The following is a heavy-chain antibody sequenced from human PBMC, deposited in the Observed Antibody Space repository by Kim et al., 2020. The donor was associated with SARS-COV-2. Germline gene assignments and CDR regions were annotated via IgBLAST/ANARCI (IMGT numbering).Heavy chain of an antibody. CDR3: ARVSRSGGRFWKIAFDY. CDR2: INHSGST. D-gene: IGHD2-15*01. Sequence: SETLSLTCAVYGGSFSGYYWSWIRQPPGKGLEWIGEINHSGSTNYNPSLKSRVTISVDTSKNQFSLKLSSVTAADTAVYYCARVSRSGGRFWKIAFDYWGQGTLVTVSS. J-gene: IGHJ4*02. V-gene: IGHV4-34*01. CDR1: GGSFSGYY.